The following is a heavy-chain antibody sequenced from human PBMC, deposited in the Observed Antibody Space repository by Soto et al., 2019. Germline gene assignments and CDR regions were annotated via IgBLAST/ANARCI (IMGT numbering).Heavy chain of an antibody. Sequence: SETLSLTCTVSGGSISSGGYYWSWIRQHPGKGLEWIGYIYYSGSTYYNPSLKSRVTISVDTSKNQFSLKLSSVTAADTAVYYCARVKSEKQLVLIDYWGQGTLVTVSS. V-gene: IGHV4-31*03. J-gene: IGHJ4*02. D-gene: IGHD6-13*01. CDR3: ARVKSEKQLVLIDY. CDR1: GGSISSGGYY. CDR2: IYYSGST.